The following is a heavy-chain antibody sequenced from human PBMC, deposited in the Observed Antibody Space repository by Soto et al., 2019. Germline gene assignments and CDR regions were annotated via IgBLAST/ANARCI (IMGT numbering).Heavy chain of an antibody. J-gene: IGHJ4*02. Sequence: QVQLVESGGGMVQPGTSLRLSCAASGFTFSTYGMQWVRQAPGKGLEWVAVTSFDGGTKYYVDSVKGRFTVSRDNSENTLYLQMNSLRAEDTAIYYCAKEFVQYSSGWFFDFWGQGTLVSVSS. CDR3: AKEFVQYSSGWFFDF. D-gene: IGHD6-19*01. CDR2: TSFDGGTK. V-gene: IGHV3-30*18. CDR1: GFTFSTYG.